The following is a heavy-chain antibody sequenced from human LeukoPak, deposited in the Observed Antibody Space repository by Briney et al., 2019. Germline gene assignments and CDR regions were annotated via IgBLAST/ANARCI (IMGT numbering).Heavy chain of an antibody. CDR2: INSDGSGT. CDR3: ARICSSTACLIPD. J-gene: IGHJ4*02. V-gene: IGHV3-74*01. D-gene: IGHD2-2*01. Sequence: PGGSLRLSCAASGFTFSRHWMHWVRQAPGKGLVWISRINSDGSGTNYADFVKGRFTISRDNAKNTVYLQINSLRDEDTAVYYCARICSSTACLIPDWGQGTLVTVSS. CDR1: GFTFSRHW.